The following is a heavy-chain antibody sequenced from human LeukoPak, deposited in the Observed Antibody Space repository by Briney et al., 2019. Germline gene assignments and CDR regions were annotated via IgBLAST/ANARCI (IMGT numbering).Heavy chain of an antibody. J-gene: IGHJ4*02. D-gene: IGHD2-15*01. CDR1: GYTFTGYY. V-gene: IGHV1-2*06. Sequence: ASVKVSCKASGYTFTGYYMHWVRQAPGQGPEWMGRINPNSGGTNYAQKFQGRVTMTRDTSISTAYTELSRLRSDDTTVYYCARDQRVRCSGGSCYSAVSSSGWYGLFDYWGQGTLVTVSS. CDR2: INPNSGGT. CDR3: ARDQRVRCSGGSCYSAVSSSGWYGLFDY.